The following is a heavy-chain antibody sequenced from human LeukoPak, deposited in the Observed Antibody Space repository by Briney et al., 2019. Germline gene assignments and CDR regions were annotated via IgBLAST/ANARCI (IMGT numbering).Heavy chain of an antibody. D-gene: IGHD3-3*01. CDR2: INPNSGGT. CDR1: GYTFTGYY. J-gene: IGHJ5*02. Sequence: ASVKVSCKASGYTFTGYYMHWVRQAPGQGLEWMGWINPNSGGTNYAQKFQGRVTMTRDTSISTAYMELSRLRSDDTAVYYCARVDDFWSGYRFDPWGQGTLVTVSS. V-gene: IGHV1-2*02. CDR3: ARVDDFWSGYRFDP.